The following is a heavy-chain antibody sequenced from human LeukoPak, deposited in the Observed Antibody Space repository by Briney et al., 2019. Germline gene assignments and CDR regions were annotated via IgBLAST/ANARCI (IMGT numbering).Heavy chain of an antibody. CDR1: GGSISSYY. CDR2: IYTSGST. CDR3: ARDRYYYDSSGYYRLDY. J-gene: IGHJ4*02. V-gene: IGHV4-4*07. Sequence: KSSETLSLTCTVSGGSISSYYWSWIRQPAGKGLEWIGRIYTSGSTNYNPSLKSRVTMSVDTSKNQFSLKLSSVTAADTAVYYCARDRYYYDSSGYYRLDYWGQGTLVTVSS. D-gene: IGHD3-22*01.